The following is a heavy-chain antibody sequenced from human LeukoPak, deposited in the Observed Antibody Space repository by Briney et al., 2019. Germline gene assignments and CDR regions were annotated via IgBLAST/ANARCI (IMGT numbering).Heavy chain of an antibody. D-gene: IGHD3-10*01. J-gene: IGHJ6*02. Sequence: GGSLRLSCAASGFSFRTTTMHWVRQAPGKGLEWVAVISYDGSNKYYADSVKGRFTISRDNSKNTLYLQMNSLRAEDTAVYYCAKDAGPPPSFITMVRGGSYYGMDVWGQGTTVTVSS. CDR2: ISYDGSNK. CDR3: AKDAGPPPSFITMVRGGSYYGMDV. V-gene: IGHV3-30*04. CDR1: GFSFRTTT.